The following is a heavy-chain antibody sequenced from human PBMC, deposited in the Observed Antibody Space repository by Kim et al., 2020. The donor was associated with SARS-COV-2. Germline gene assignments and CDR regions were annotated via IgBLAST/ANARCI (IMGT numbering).Heavy chain of an antibody. CDR3: ARERGFEGIRQLWSRHACDY. Sequence: ASVKVSCKASGYTFTGYYMHWVRQAPGQGLEWMGWINPNSGGTNYAQKFQGRVTMTRDTSISTAYMELSRLRSDDTAVYYCARERGFEGIRQLWSRHACDYWGQGTLVTVSS. CDR2: INPNSGGT. V-gene: IGHV1-2*02. D-gene: IGHD5-18*01. CDR1: GYTFTGYY. J-gene: IGHJ4*02.